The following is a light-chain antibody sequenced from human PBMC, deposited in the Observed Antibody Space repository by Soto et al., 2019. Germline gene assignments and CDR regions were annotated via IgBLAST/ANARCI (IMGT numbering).Light chain of an antibody. J-gene: IGKJ5*01. Sequence: ELVLWKSLGTMSLSPGAGLSLSSRVSQSVSSTYLVWYQQKPGQATRLLIYGASRRATGIPDRFSGSGSGTDFTLTISGLEPEDFAVYYCKKYGSSPITVGNGKRLAI. CDR1: QSVSSTY. CDR3: KKYGSSPIT. V-gene: IGKV3-20*01. CDR2: GAS.